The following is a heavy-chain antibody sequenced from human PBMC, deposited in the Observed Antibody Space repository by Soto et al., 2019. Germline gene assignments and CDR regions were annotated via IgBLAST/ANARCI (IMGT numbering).Heavy chain of an antibody. CDR3: ASTYCSGGSCYHRTVYYFDY. V-gene: IGHV4-34*01. D-gene: IGHD2-15*01. CDR1: GGSFSGYY. Sequence: SETLSLTCAVYGGSFSGYYWSWIRQPPGKGLEWIGEINHSGSTNYNPSLKSRVTISVDTSKNQFSLELSSVTAADTAVYYCASTYCSGGSCYHRTVYYFDYWGQGTLVTVSS. CDR2: INHSGST. J-gene: IGHJ4*02.